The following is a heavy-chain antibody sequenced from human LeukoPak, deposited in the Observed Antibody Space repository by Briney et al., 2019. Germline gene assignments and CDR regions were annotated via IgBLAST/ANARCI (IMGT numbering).Heavy chain of an antibody. Sequence: PSETLSLTCTVSGGSISSYYWSWIRQPPGKGLEWIGYIYYSGSTNYNPSLKSRVTISVDTSKNQFSLKLSSVIAADTAVYYCARDRGDIFFDYWGQGTLVTVSS. CDR3: ARDRGDIFFDY. CDR2: IYYSGST. J-gene: IGHJ4*02. V-gene: IGHV4-59*01. D-gene: IGHD3-9*01. CDR1: GGSISSYY.